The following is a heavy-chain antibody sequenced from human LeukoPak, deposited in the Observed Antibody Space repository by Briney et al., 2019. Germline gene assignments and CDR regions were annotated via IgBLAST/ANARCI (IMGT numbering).Heavy chain of an antibody. D-gene: IGHD4-17*01. J-gene: IGHJ3*02. CDR2: IYSGGST. Sequence: GGSLRLSCAASEFSVGSNYMTWVRQAPGKGLEWVSLIYSGGSTYYADSVKGRFTISRDNSKNTLYLQMNSLRAEDTALYYCATLDYGDFYSFDMWGQGTMVTVSS. CDR1: EFSVGSNY. CDR3: ATLDYGDFYSFDM. V-gene: IGHV3-66*01.